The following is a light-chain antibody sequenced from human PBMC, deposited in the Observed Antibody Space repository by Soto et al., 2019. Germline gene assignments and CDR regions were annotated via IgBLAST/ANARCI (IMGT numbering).Light chain of an antibody. J-gene: IGLJ1*01. CDR1: SRDVGYYDY. V-gene: IGLV2-8*01. CDR3: SSYAGSNNFV. CDR2: EVT. Sequence: QSALTQPPSASGFPGQSVNISSTGNSRDVGYYDYVSWYQQHPGKAPKLVIYEVTKRPSGVPDRVSASKSGNTASLTVSGLRAEDEADYYCSSYAGSNNFVFGSGTKVTVL.